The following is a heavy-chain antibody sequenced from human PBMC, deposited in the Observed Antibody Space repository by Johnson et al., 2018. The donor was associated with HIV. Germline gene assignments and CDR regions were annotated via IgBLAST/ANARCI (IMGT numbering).Heavy chain of an antibody. CDR2: ISSNGDST. D-gene: IGHD3-22*01. V-gene: IGHV3-64*01. CDR3: ARGGDYYDSNRYPAAFDI. J-gene: IGHJ3*02. Sequence: EVQLVEPGGGLFQPGGSLLLSCAVSGFSFSTYTMNWVRHVPGKGLEYVSGISSNGDSTFYAKSVQGRFTISRDNSKNKLYLQMNSLRAEDTAVYYCARGGDYYDSNRYPAAFDILGQGTMVTVSS. CDR1: GFSFSTYT.